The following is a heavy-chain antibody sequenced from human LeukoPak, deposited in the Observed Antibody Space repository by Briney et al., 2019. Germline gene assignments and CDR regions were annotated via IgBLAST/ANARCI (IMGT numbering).Heavy chain of an antibody. CDR2: ISGSGGHT. CDR1: GFIFSGYA. D-gene: IGHD3-10*01. Sequence: GGSLRLSCAASGFIFSGYAMSWVRQAPGKGLEWVSSISGSGGHTYYADSVKGRFTISRDNSKNTVYLQVNSLRAEDTAVYYCARVNYGSGSPTFDYWGQGTLVTVSS. V-gene: IGHV3-23*01. CDR3: ARVNYGSGSPTFDY. J-gene: IGHJ4*02.